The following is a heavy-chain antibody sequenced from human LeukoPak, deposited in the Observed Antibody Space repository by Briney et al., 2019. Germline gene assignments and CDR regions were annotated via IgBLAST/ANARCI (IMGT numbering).Heavy chain of an antibody. J-gene: IGHJ4*02. D-gene: IGHD1-1*01. CDR1: GGSISSSSDY. Sequence: SETLSLTCTVPGGSISSSSDYWGWIRQAPGKGLEWIGSIYYHENTYYNSSLKSRVTISVDTSKNQFSLKLNSVTAADTAVYFCARRAYSAAYWKHFDYWGQGTLVTVSS. CDR3: ARRAYSAAYWKHFDY. CDR2: IYYHENT. V-gene: IGHV4-39*01.